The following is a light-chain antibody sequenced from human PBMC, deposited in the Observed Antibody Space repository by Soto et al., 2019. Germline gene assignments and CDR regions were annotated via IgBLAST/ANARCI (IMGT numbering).Light chain of an antibody. Sequence: DIQMPQSPPSLSASVGDRVTTTCRASQSISIYLNWYQQKPGRSPELLIYAASSLQSGVPSRFSGSGSGTDFTLTISSLQPEDFATYYCQQLNSYPLTFGGGTKVDIK. CDR3: QQLNSYPLT. CDR2: AAS. V-gene: IGKV1-39*01. CDR1: QSISIY. J-gene: IGKJ4*01.